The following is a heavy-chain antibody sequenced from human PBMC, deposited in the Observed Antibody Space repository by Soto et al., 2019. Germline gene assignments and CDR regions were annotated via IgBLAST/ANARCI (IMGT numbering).Heavy chain of an antibody. J-gene: IGHJ4*02. V-gene: IGHV3-23*01. CDR3: AKAGFSSSWSPTYFDY. CDR2: ISGTGYNT. CDR1: TSYA. D-gene: IGHD6-13*01. Sequence: TSYAMNWVRLAPGKGLEWVSAISGTGYNTYYADSVKGRFTISRDNTKNTLYLQMNSLRAEDTAVYYCAKAGFSSSWSPTYFDYWGQGTLVTVSS.